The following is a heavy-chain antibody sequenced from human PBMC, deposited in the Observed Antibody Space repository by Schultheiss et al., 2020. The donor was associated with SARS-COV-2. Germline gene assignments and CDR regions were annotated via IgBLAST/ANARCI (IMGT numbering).Heavy chain of an antibody. CDR3: AKTYGSGYSFDY. D-gene: IGHD3-10*01. CDR2: IKSKTDGGTT. CDR1: GFTFSNAW. V-gene: IGHV3-15*01. J-gene: IGHJ4*02. Sequence: GESLKISCAASGFTFSNAWMSWVRQAPGKGLEWVGRIKSKTDGGTTDYAAPVKGRFTISRDDSKSIAYLQMNSLKTEDTAVYYCAKTYGSGYSFDYWGQGTLVTVSS.